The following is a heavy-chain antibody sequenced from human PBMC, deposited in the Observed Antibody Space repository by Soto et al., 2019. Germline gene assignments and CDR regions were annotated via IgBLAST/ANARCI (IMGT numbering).Heavy chain of an antibody. CDR1: GFTFSSYA. D-gene: IGHD3-16*01. CDR3: AKGGGESYYYYMDV. CDR2: ISGSGGST. J-gene: IGHJ6*03. Sequence: EVQLLESGGGLVQPGGSLRLSCASSGFTFSSYAINWVRQAPGKGLEWVSGISGSGGSTYYADSVKGRFTISRENSKNTLYLQKKSLRAEDTAVYYCAKGGGESYYYYMDVWGKGTTVTVSS. V-gene: IGHV3-23*01.